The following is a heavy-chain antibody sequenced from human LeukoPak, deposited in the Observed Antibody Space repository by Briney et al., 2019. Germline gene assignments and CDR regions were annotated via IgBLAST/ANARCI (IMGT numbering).Heavy chain of an antibody. J-gene: IGHJ4*02. CDR3: ATMFGESSDFDH. D-gene: IGHD3-10*02. CDR2: LHSSGET. CDR1: GGSISAYY. Sequence: SETLSLTCVVSGGSISAYYWNWIRQPAGKGLEWIGRLHSSGETTSNPSLMSRATMSLNTSRNHFSLNLTSVTAADTAIYYCATMFGESSDFDHWGQGTLVTVSS. V-gene: IGHV4-4*07.